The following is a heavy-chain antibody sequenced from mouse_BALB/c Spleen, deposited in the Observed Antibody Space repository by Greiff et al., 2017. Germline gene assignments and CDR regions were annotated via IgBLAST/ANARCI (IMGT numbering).Heavy chain of an antibody. CDR1: GYTFTSYW. V-gene: IGHV1S81*02. CDR2: INPSNGRT. CDR3: ARAVDY. Sequence: QVQLQQPGAELVKPGASVKLSCKASGYTFTSYWMHWVKQRPGQGLEWIGEINPSNGRTNYNEKFKSKATLTVDKSSSTAYMQLSSLTSEDSAVYYCARAVDYWGQGTTLTVSS. J-gene: IGHJ2*01.